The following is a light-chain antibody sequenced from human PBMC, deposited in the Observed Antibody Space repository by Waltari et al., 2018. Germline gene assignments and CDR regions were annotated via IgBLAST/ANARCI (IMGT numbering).Light chain of an antibody. CDR3: SSFAGSTNWV. Sequence: QSALTQPPSASGSPGQSVTISCTGTSSYIGGYNYVSWYQQHPGKAPKLMIYEVTKRPSGVPDRFSASKSGNTASLTVSGLQAEDEADYYCSSFAGSTNWVFGGGTKLTVL. J-gene: IGLJ3*02. CDR2: EVT. V-gene: IGLV2-8*01. CDR1: SSYIGGYNY.